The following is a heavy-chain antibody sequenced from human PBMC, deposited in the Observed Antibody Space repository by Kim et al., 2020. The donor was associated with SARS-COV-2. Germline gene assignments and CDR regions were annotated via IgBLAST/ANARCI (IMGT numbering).Heavy chain of an antibody. CDR2: ISAYNGNT. V-gene: IGHV1-18*01. D-gene: IGHD6-13*01. CDR3: AREGAAAGTFVDYYYYGMDV. CDR1: GYTFTSYG. J-gene: IGHJ6*02. Sequence: ASVKVSCKASGYTFTSYGISWVRQAPGQGLEWMGWISAYNGNTNYAQKLQGRVTMTTDTSTSTAYMELRSLRSDDTAVYYCAREGAAAGTFVDYYYYGMDVWGQGTTVTVSS.